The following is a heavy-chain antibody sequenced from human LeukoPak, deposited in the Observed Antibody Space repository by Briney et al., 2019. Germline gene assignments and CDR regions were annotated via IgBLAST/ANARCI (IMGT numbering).Heavy chain of an antibody. V-gene: IGHV3-30*18. D-gene: IGHD3-10*01. J-gene: IGHJ3*02. Sequence: QPGGSLRLSCAASGFTFSSYGMHWVRQAPGKGLEWVAVISYDGSNKYYADSVKGRFTISRDNSKNTLYLQMNSLRAEDMAVYYCAKVAGGGDAFDIWGQGTMVTVSS. CDR2: ISYDGSNK. CDR3: AKVAGGGDAFDI. CDR1: GFTFSSYG.